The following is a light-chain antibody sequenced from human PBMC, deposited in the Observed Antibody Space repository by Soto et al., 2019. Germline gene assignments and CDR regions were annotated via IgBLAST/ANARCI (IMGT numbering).Light chain of an antibody. CDR2: YDD. Sequence: QSVLTQPPSVSEAPRQRVTISCSGSSSNIGNNAVNWFQQLPGKAPKLLIYYDDLVPSGVSDRFSGSKSGTSASLAIRGLQSEDEADYYCASWDDRLGAVIFGGGTKLTVL. J-gene: IGLJ2*01. V-gene: IGLV1-36*01. CDR3: ASWDDRLGAVI. CDR1: SSNIGNNA.